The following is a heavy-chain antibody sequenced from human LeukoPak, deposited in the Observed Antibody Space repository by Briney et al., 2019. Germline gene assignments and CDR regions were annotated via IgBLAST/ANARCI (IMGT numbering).Heavy chain of an antibody. J-gene: IGHJ4*02. D-gene: IGHD6-13*01. CDR1: GFTFSSYA. V-gene: IGHV3-23*01. CDR2: ISGSGGST. Sequence: GGSLRLSRAASGFTFSSYAMSWVRQAPGKGLEWVSAISGSGGSTYYADSVKGRFTISRDNSKNTLYVQMNSLRAGDTAIYYCTKDRRGPAAGTWYFDSWGQGTLVTVSS. CDR3: TKDRRGPAAGTWYFDS.